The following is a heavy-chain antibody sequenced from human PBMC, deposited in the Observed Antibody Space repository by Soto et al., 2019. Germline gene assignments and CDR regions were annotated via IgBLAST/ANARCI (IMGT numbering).Heavy chain of an antibody. CDR3: ARSAVGPNELWPYFDY. J-gene: IGHJ4*02. D-gene: IGHD5-18*01. CDR2: IYYSGST. V-gene: IGHV4-31*03. CDR1: GGSISSGGYY. Sequence: PSETLSLTCPVSGGSISSGGYYWSWIRQHPGKGLEWIGYIYYSGSTYYNPSLKSRVTISVDTSKNQFSLKLSSVTAADTAVYYCARSAVGPNELWPYFDYWGQGTLVTVSS.